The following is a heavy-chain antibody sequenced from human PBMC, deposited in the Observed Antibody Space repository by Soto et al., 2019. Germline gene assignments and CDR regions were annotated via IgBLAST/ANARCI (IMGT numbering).Heavy chain of an antibody. V-gene: IGHV3-30*18. J-gene: IGHJ4*02. CDR3: AKGEGELWPLLYFDY. Sequence: GGSLRLSCAASGFTFSSYGMHWVRQAPGKGLEWVAVISYDGSNKYYADSVKGRFTISRDNSKNTLYLQMNSLRAEDTAVYYCAKGEGELWPLLYFDYWGQGTLVTVSS. D-gene: IGHD5-18*01. CDR2: ISYDGSNK. CDR1: GFTFSSYG.